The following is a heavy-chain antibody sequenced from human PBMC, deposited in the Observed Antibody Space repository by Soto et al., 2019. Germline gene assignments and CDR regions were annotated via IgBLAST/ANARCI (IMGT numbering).Heavy chain of an antibody. J-gene: IGHJ5*02. V-gene: IGHV1-69*02. CDR3: ARARGYDILTGYNWFDP. CDR1: GGTFSSYT. CDR2: IIPILGIA. D-gene: IGHD3-9*01. Sequence: QVQLVQSGAEVKKPGSSVKVSCKASGGTFSSYTISWVRQAPGQGLEWMGRIIPILGIANYAQKFQDRVTITADKSTSTAYMELSSLRSEDTAVYYCARARGYDILTGYNWFDPWGQGTLVTVSS.